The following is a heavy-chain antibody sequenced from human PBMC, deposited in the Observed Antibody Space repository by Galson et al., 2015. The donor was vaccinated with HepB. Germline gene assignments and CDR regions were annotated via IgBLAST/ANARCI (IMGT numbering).Heavy chain of an antibody. D-gene: IGHD2-15*01. CDR3: ARGCLGYLLH. CDR1: GFIFSDYW. J-gene: IGHJ1*01. V-gene: IGHV3-74*01. CDR2: INSDGSNT. Sequence: SLRLSCAASGFIFSDYWMHWVRQAPGKGLVWVSHINSDGSNTNYADSVKGRLTISRDNAENTLFLQINGLRAEDTAVYYCARGCLGYLLHWGQGTPVTVSS.